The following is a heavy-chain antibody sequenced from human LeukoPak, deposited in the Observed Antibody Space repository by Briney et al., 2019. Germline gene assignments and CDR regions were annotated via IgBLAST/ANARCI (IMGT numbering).Heavy chain of an antibody. CDR3: ARGYDSGGYYYVNQ. CDR2: TYYRSKWYN. V-gene: IGHV6-1*01. D-gene: IGHD3-22*01. Sequence: SQTLPLTCAISGDSVSSNNAAWSWIRQSPSRGLEWLGRTYYRSKWYNDYAVSVKSRISINPDTSKNQFSLQLNSVTPEDTAVYYCARGYDSGGYYYVNQWGQGTLVTVSS. J-gene: IGHJ4*02. CDR1: GDSVSSNNAA.